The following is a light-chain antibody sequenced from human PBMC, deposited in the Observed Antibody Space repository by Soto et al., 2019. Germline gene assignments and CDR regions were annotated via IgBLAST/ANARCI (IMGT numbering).Light chain of an antibody. CDR1: QSIANS. J-gene: IGKJ1*01. CDR2: DAS. Sequence: DIQMTQSPSAMSASVGDRVTITCRASQSIANSLAWFQQKPGKVPERLIYDASRLQSGVPSRFSGSGSGTEFNLTISSLQPEDFATYYCLQHFSYSWTFGQGTKVEIK. V-gene: IGKV1-17*03. CDR3: LQHFSYSWT.